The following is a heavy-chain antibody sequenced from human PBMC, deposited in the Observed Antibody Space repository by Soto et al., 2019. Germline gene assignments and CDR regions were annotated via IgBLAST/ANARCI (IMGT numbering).Heavy chain of an antibody. D-gene: IGHD3-22*01. J-gene: IGHJ4*02. CDR3: AKARNYDSYFDY. CDR1: GFTFSSYA. V-gene: IGHV3-23*01. Sequence: GGSLRLSCAASGFTFSSYAMSWVRQAPGKGLEWVSAISGSGGSTYYADSVKGRFTISRDNSKNTLYLQMNSPRAEDTAVYYCAKARNYDSYFDYWGQGTLVTVSS. CDR2: ISGSGGST.